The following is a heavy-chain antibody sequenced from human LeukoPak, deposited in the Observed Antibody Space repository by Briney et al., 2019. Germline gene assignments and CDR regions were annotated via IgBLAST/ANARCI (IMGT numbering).Heavy chain of an antibody. CDR3: AIDYYDSSGFNGIDY. V-gene: IGHV4-34*01. J-gene: IGHJ4*02. D-gene: IGHD3-22*01. Sequence: IPSETLSLTRAVYGGSFSGYYWSWIRQPPGKGLEWIGEINHSGSTNYNPSLKSRVTISVDTSKNQFSLKLSSVTAADTAVYYCAIDYYDSSGFNGIDYWGQGTLVTVSS. CDR2: INHSGST. CDR1: GGSFSGYY.